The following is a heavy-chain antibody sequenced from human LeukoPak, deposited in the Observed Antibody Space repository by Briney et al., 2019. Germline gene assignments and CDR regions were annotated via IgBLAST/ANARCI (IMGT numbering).Heavy chain of an antibody. J-gene: IGHJ4*02. D-gene: IGHD3-22*01. CDR3: AKDHGGAMIVVLISFFDY. Sequence: GGSLRLSCAASGFTFSSYWMSWVRQAPGKGLEWVSTISGSGSSTYYADSVKGRFTISRDNSKNTLYLQMNSLRAEDTAVYYCAKDHGGAMIVVLISFFDYWGQGTLVTVSS. V-gene: IGHV3-23*01. CDR2: ISGSGSST. CDR1: GFTFSSYW.